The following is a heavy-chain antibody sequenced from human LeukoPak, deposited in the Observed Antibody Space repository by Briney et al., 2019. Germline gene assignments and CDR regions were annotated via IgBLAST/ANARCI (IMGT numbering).Heavy chain of an antibody. Sequence: PSETLSLTCTVSGGSISGYYWSWIRQPAGKGLEWIGRIYSSGSTNYNPSLKSRVTMSIDTSKNQFSLKLSSVTAADTAVYYCARGFVVPAAIDYWGQGTLVTVSS. CDR3: ARGFVVPAAIDY. CDR1: GGSISGYY. V-gene: IGHV4-4*07. D-gene: IGHD2-2*01. J-gene: IGHJ4*02. CDR2: IYSSGST.